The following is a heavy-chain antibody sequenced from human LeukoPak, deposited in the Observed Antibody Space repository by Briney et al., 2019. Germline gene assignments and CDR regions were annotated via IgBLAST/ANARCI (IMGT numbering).Heavy chain of an antibody. Sequence: SETLSLTCTVSAGSISSYYWSWIRQPPGKGLEWIGYIYYSGSTNYNPSLKSRVTISVDTSKNQFSLKLSSVTAADTAVYYCARDSSGYYYGIFDYWGQGTLVTVSS. V-gene: IGHV4-59*01. D-gene: IGHD3-22*01. CDR2: IYYSGST. CDR1: AGSISSYY. J-gene: IGHJ4*02. CDR3: ARDSSGYYYGIFDY.